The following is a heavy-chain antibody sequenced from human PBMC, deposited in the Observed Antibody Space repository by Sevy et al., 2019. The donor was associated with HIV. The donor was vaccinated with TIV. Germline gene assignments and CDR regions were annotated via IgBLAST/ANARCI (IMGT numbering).Heavy chain of an antibody. CDR2: IHYTGSA. V-gene: IGHV4-59*01. D-gene: IGHD5-12*01. CDR1: GGSISSYY. J-gene: IGHJ5*02. Sequence: SETLSITCTVSGGSISSYYWSWIRQPPGKGLEYIGYIHYTGSANYNPSLKSRVTISVDTSKNQFSLKLSSVTAADTAVYYCTRAPPVRSGDDSLNWFDPWGQGSLVTVSS. CDR3: TRAPPVRSGDDSLNWFDP.